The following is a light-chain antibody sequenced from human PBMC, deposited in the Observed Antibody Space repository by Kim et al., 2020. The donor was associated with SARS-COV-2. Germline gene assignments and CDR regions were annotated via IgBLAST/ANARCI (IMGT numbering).Light chain of an antibody. V-gene: IGKV1-27*01. CDR2: AVS. J-gene: IGKJ1*01. Sequence: DIQMTQSPSSLSASVGDRVTITCRASQDIANSLAWYQQKPGKVPQVLIYAVSTLQSGVPSRFSGSGSGTEFTLTIGSLQTEDVATYYCQKYNSAPWTFGPGTKVDIK. CDR3: QKYNSAPWT. CDR1: QDIANS.